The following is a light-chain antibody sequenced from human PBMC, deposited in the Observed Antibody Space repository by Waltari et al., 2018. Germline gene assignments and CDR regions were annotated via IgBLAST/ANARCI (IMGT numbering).Light chain of an antibody. Sequence: QSVLTQPPSVSGAPGQRVPISGPGSSSNTRPHYGLNWYPQLPGTAPKPPIYGNTNRPSGVPDRFSGSKSGTSASLAITGLQAEDEADYYCQSYDNNQSGLYVFGTGTKVTVL. CDR1: SSNTRPHYG. V-gene: IGLV1-40*01. CDR3: QSYDNNQSGLYV. J-gene: IGLJ1*01. CDR2: GNT.